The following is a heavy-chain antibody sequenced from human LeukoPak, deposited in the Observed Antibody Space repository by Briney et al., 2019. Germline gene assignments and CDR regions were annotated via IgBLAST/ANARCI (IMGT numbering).Heavy chain of an antibody. CDR3: AKDGRYNWKGGAFVI. CDR2: ISGSGGST. Sequence: SLRLSCXASGFTFSSYAMSWVRQAPGKGLEWVSAISGSGGSTYYADSVKGRFTISRDNSKNTLYLQMNSLRAEDTAVYYCAKDGRYNWKGGAFVIWGQGTMVTVSS. V-gene: IGHV3-23*01. CDR1: GFTFSSYA. D-gene: IGHD1-20*01. J-gene: IGHJ3*02.